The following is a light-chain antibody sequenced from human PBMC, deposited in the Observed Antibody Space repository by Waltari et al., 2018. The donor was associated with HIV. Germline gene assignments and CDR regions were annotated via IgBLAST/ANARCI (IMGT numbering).Light chain of an antibody. CDR3: QQYASPPCT. CDR1: QSISSTS. J-gene: IGKJ1*01. Sequence: EIVLTQSPDTLSLSPGERAPLSCRASQSISSTSLAWYQQKPGQAPRLLIYGASSRATGIPDRFSGSGSGTDFTLTISRLEPEDFAVYFCQQYASPPCTFGQGTKVEIK. V-gene: IGKV3-20*01. CDR2: GAS.